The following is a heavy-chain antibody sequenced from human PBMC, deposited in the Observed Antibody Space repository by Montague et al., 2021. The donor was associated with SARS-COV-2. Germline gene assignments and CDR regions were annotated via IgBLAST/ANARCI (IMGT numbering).Heavy chain of an antibody. CDR3: ARDPGYTSFTRWYFDL. Sequence: TLSLTCSVSGGSINTGGYYWNWIRRSAGKGLEWIGRIYSSGSTNSRPSLKSRVTISLDTSKNQFSLWLSSVTAADTAVYYCARDPGYTSFTRWYFDLWGPGTLVTVSS. D-gene: IGHD5-18*01. CDR2: IYSSGST. J-gene: IGHJ2*01. CDR1: GGSINTGGYY. V-gene: IGHV4-61*02.